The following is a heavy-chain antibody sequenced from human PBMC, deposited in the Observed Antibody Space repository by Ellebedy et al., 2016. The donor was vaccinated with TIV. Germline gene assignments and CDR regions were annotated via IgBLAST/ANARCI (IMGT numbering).Heavy chain of an antibody. J-gene: IGHJ6*02. CDR3: AAVPRVTMVRGLIDYYYYGMDV. D-gene: IGHD3-10*01. CDR1: GFTFTSSA. Sequence: AASVKVSCKASGFTFTSSAVQWVRQARGQRLEWMGWIAVGSGNTNYAQKFQERVTITRDMSTSTAYMELSSLRSEDTAVYYCAAVPRVTMVRGLIDYYYYGMDVWGQGTTVTVSS. CDR2: IAVGSGNT. V-gene: IGHV1-58*01.